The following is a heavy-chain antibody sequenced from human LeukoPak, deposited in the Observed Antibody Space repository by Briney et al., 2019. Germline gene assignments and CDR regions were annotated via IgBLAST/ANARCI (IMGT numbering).Heavy chain of an antibody. V-gene: IGHV1-69*13. D-gene: IGHD2-2*01. CDR2: IIPIFGTA. Sequence: GASVKVSCKASGATFSSYAIIWVRQAPGQGLEWMGGIIPIFGTANYAQKFQGRVTITADESTSTAYMELSSLRSEDTAVYYCARAVGAMPVAPFDYWGQGSLVTVSS. CDR3: ARAVGAMPVAPFDY. CDR1: GATFSSYA. J-gene: IGHJ4*02.